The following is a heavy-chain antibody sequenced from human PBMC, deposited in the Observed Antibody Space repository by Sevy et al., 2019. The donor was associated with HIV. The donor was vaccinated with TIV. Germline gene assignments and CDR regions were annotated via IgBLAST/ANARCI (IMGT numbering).Heavy chain of an antibody. CDR2: IIPIFGTA. CDR1: GGTFSSYA. D-gene: IGHD3-16*02. J-gene: IGHJ4*02. CDR3: AREGYDYVWGSYRRNPLFDY. V-gene: IGHV1-69*13. Sequence: ASVKVSCKASGGTFSSYAISWVRQAPGQGLEWMGGIIPIFGTANYAQKFQGRVTITADESTSTAYMELSSLRSEDTAMYYCAREGYDYVWGSYRRNPLFDYWGQGTLVTVSS.